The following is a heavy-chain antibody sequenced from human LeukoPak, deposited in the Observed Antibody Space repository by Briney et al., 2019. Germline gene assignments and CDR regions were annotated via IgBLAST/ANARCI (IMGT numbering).Heavy chain of an antibody. CDR3: ARWLAIDNWFDP. CDR2: IYTSGST. D-gene: IGHD6-19*01. V-gene: IGHV4-61*02. CDR1: GGSISSGSYY. Sequence: SETLSLTCTVSGGSISSGSYYWSWIRQPAGKGLEWIGRIYTSGSTNYNPSLKSRVTISVDTSKNQFSLKLSSVTAADTAVYYCARWLAIDNWFDPWGQGTLVTVSS. J-gene: IGHJ5*02.